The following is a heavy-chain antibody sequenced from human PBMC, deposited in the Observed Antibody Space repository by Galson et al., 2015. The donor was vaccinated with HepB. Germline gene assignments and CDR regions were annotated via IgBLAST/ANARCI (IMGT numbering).Heavy chain of an antibody. CDR1: GFTFDDYT. V-gene: IGHV3-43*01. D-gene: IGHD3-3*02. Sequence: SLRLSCAASGFTFDDYTMHWVRQAPGKGLEWVSLISWDGGGTYYADSVKGRFTISRDNSKNSLYLQMNSLRTEDTALYYCAKGTRSIFRIFGVVTLDYWGQGTLVTVSS. CDR3: AKGTRSIFRIFGVVTLDY. J-gene: IGHJ4*02. CDR2: ISWDGGGT.